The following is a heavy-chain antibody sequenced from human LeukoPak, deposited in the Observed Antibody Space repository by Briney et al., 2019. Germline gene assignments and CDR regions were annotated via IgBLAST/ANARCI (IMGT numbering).Heavy chain of an antibody. J-gene: IGHJ4*02. Sequence: GGSLRLSCAASGFTFSISTMHWVRQAPGKGLEFVSAIGGNGRFTYYANSVKGRFTISRDNSKNTLYLQMGSLRVGDTAVYYCARDGLGLYPNWGQGTLVTVSS. V-gene: IGHV3-64*01. CDR3: ARDGLGLYPN. CDR1: GFTFSIST. D-gene: IGHD2/OR15-2a*01. CDR2: IGGNGRFT.